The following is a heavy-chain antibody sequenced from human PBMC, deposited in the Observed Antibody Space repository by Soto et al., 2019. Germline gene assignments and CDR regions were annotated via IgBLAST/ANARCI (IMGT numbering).Heavy chain of an antibody. CDR2: VNGGDGNT. Sequence: QVQLVQSGAEVKQPGASVKFSCKASGYTFSTFAIHWVRQAPGQRPEWMGWVNGGDGNTRFSQNFQGRVTLTRDASATTAYMELSSLRSEDTAVYYCARSSGWYALDIWGQGTMVSVSS. CDR3: ARSSGWYALDI. CDR1: GYTFSTFA. V-gene: IGHV1-3*01. J-gene: IGHJ3*02. D-gene: IGHD6-19*01.